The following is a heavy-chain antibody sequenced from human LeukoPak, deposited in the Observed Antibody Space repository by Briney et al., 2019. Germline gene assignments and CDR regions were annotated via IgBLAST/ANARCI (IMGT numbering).Heavy chain of an antibody. V-gene: IGHV3-49*03. Sequence: GGSLRLSCAASGFTVSSYWMSWFRQAPGKGLEWVGFIRSKAYGGTTEYAASVKGRFTISRDDSKSIAYLQMNSLKTEDTAVYYCTREDGWELLSNWFDPWGQGTLVTVSS. CDR2: IRSKAYGGTT. J-gene: IGHJ5*02. CDR1: GFTVSSYW. CDR3: TREDGWELLSNWFDP. D-gene: IGHD1-26*01.